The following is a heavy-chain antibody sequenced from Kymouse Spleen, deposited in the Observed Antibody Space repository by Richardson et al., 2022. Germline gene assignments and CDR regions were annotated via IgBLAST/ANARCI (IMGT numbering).Heavy chain of an antibody. CDR2: IYYSGST. V-gene: IGHV4-39*01. Sequence: QLQLQESGPGLVKPSETLSLTCTVSGGSISSSSYYWGWIRQPPGKGLEWIGSIYYSGSTYYNPSLKSRVTISVDTSKNQFSLKLSSVTAADTAVYYCASGGGSYYYYYYYYGMDVWGQGTTVTVSS. CDR3: ASGGGSYYYYYYYYGMDV. CDR1: GGSISSSSYY. D-gene: IGHD1-26*01. J-gene: IGHJ6*02.